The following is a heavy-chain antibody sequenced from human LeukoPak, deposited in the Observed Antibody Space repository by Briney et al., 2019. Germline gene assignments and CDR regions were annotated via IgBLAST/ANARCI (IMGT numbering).Heavy chain of an antibody. V-gene: IGHV3-30-3*01. CDR3: AYYDSSGYYY. J-gene: IGHJ4*02. CDR1: GFTFSSYA. Sequence: PGGSLRLSCAASGFTFSSYAMHWVRQAPGKGLEWVAVISYDGSNKYYADSVKGRFTISRDNSKNTLYLQMNSLRAEDTAVYYCAYYDSSGYYYWGQGTLVTVSS. CDR2: ISYDGSNK. D-gene: IGHD3-22*01.